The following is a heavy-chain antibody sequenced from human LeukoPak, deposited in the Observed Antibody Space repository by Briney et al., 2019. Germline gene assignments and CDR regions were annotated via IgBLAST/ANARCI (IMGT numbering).Heavy chain of an antibody. CDR3: AKGGGGRLIYYYYMDV. Sequence: GRSLRLSCAASGFTFSSYAMHWVRQAPGKGLEWVAVISYDESYKYYADSVKGRFTISRDNAKNSLYLQMNSLRAEDMALYYCAKGGGGRLIYYYYMDVWGKGTTVTVSS. D-gene: IGHD3-16*01. CDR1: GFTFSSYA. CDR2: ISYDESYK. J-gene: IGHJ6*03. V-gene: IGHV3-30*04.